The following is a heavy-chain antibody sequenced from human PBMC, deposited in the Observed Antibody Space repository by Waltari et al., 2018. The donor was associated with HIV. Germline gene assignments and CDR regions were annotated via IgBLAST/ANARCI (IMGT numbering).Heavy chain of an antibody. J-gene: IGHJ4*02. CDR3: ARGRSPYSSGWYASEY. Sequence: QVQLQQWGAGLLKPSETLSLTCAVYGGSFSGYYWSWIRQPPGTGLEWIGEINHSGSTNYKPSLKSRVTISVDTSKNQFSLKLSSVTAADTAVYYCARGRSPYSSGWYASEYWGQGTLVTVSS. CDR1: GGSFSGYY. CDR2: INHSGST. D-gene: IGHD6-19*01. V-gene: IGHV4-34*01.